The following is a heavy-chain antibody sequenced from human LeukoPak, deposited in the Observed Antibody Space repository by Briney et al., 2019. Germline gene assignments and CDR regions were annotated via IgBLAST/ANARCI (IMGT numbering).Heavy chain of an antibody. CDR1: GYTFTGYY. CDR3: ARDHGRSSSAWPAGY. V-gene: IGHV1-2*02. J-gene: IGHJ4*02. Sequence: GSVTVSCQASGYTFTGYYMHWVRQAPGKGLEWVGWINSNIGGTNNTQKFQGTVTMTRDTSRSTAYIELSRQRSDDTAVYYSARDHGRSSSAWPAGYWGQGTLVTVSS. D-gene: IGHD6-19*01. CDR2: INSNIGGT.